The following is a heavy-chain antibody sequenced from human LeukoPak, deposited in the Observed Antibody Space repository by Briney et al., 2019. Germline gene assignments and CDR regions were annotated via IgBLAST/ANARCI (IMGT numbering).Heavy chain of an antibody. Sequence: GGSLRLSCAASGFTFSSYSMNWVRQAPGKGLEYVSAISNNGGSTYYANSVKGRFTISRDNSKNTLYLQMGSLRAEDTAVYYCARVRCTGGSCYGDYFDYWGQGTLVTVSS. J-gene: IGHJ4*02. CDR1: GFTFSSYS. D-gene: IGHD2-15*01. CDR2: ISNNGGST. CDR3: ARVRCTGGSCYGDYFDY. V-gene: IGHV3-64*01.